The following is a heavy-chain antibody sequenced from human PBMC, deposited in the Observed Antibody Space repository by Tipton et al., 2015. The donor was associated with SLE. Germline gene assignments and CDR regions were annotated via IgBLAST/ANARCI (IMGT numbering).Heavy chain of an antibody. V-gene: IGHV3-11*04. Sequence: GSLRLSCAASGFTFSDYYMIWIRQAPGKGLEWVSYISSGSTKHYADSVKGRFTISRDNAKNSLYLQMNSLRAEDTAVYYCATNRDGDYFDYWGQGTLVTVSS. CDR1: GFTFSDYY. CDR3: ATNRDGDYFDY. CDR2: ISSGSTK. J-gene: IGHJ4*02. D-gene: IGHD5-24*01.